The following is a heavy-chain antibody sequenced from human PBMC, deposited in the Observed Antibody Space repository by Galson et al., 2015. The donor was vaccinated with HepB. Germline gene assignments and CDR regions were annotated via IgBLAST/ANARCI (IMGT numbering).Heavy chain of an antibody. V-gene: IGHV3-30*18. J-gene: IGHJ6*02. Sequence: SLRLSCAASGFTFSSYGMHWVRQAPGKGLEWVTFISYNGNEVYYTDSVKGRFTVSRDNSKKTLYLQMNSLRSEDTAVYYCAKTAYQRVLHFYYSVDVWGHGTTVTVSS. CDR3: AKTAYQRVLHFYYSVDV. CDR1: GFTFSSYG. D-gene: IGHD2-21*02. CDR2: ISYNGNEV.